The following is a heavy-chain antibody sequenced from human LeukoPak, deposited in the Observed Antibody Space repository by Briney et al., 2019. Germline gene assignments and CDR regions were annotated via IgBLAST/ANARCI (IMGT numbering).Heavy chain of an antibody. CDR2: IIPIFGTA. CDR3: ARGRHYDSSGGTGY. D-gene: IGHD3-22*01. CDR1: GGTFSSYA. V-gene: IGHV1-69*01. Sequence: ASVKVSCKASGGTFSSYAISWVRQAPGQGLEWMGGIIPIFGTANYAQKFQGRVTITADESTSTVYMELSSLRSEDTAVYYCARGRHYDSSGGTGYWGQGTLVTVSS. J-gene: IGHJ4*02.